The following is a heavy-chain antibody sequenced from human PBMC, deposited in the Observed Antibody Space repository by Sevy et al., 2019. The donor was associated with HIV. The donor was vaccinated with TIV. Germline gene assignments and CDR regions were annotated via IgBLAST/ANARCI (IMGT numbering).Heavy chain of an antibody. D-gene: IGHD3-9*01. CDR1: GFTFNAYD. CDR2: ISYDGGKK. J-gene: IGHJ3*02. CDR3: AKDLYYDILTGDATDAFDM. V-gene: IGHV3-30*18. Sequence: GGSLRLSCAVSGFTFNAYDMHWVRQAPGKGLEYMALISYDGGKKYYADSVKGRFTFSRDNSENTLYLQMNNLRAEDTAVYYCAKDLYYDILTGDATDAFDMWGQGTMVTVSS.